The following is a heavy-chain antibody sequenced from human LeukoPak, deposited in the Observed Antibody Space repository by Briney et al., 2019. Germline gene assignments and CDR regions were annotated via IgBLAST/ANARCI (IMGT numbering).Heavy chain of an antibody. D-gene: IGHD3-10*01. J-gene: IGHJ6*02. Sequence: GGSLRLSCAASGFTFSSYAMPWVRQAPGKGLEWVAVISYDGSNKYYADSVKGRFTISRDNSKNTLYLQMSSLRAEDTAVYYCVRDRPYYYGSGFFMDVWGQGTTVTVSS. CDR1: GFTFSSYA. CDR2: ISYDGSNK. CDR3: VRDRPYYYGSGFFMDV. V-gene: IGHV3-30*04.